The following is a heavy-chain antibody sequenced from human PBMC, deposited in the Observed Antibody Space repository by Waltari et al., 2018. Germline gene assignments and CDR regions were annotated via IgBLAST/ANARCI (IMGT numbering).Heavy chain of an antibody. CDR3: ARETAESGVFFSAFDI. D-gene: IGHD3-10*01. J-gene: IGHJ3*02. CDR1: GGSISSYY. CDR2: IYTSGST. Sequence: QVQLQESGPGLVKPSETLSLTCTVSGGSISSYYWSWIQQPAGKGLEWIGRIYTSGSTNYNPSLKSRVTMSVDTSKNQFSLKLSSVTAADTAVYYCARETAESGVFFSAFDIWGQGTMVTVSS. V-gene: IGHV4-4*07.